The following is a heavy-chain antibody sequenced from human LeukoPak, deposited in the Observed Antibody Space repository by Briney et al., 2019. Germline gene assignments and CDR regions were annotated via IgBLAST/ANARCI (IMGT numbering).Heavy chain of an antibody. J-gene: IGHJ4*02. CDR3: ARSPMIVVVTDFDY. CDR2: ISAYNGNT. CDR1: GYTFTSYG. V-gene: IGHV1-18*01. Sequence: GASVKVSCRASGYTFTSYGITWVRQAPGQGLEWMGWISAYNGNTNYAQKLKGRVTMTTDTSTSTAYMELRSLRYDDTAVYYCARSPMIVVVTDFDYWGQGTLVTVSS. D-gene: IGHD3-22*01.